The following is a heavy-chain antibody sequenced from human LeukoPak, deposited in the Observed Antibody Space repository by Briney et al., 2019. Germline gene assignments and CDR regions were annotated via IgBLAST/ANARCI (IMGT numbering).Heavy chain of an antibody. J-gene: IGHJ4*02. Sequence: SETLSLSCTVSGGSISSGSYYWSWIRQPPGKGLEWIGSIYHSGRTFYNPSLKSRVTISVDTSKNQFSLKLTSVTAADTAVYYCASTYYDSQSYTTDYWGQGTLVTVSS. CDR2: IYHSGRT. D-gene: IGHD3-10*01. CDR1: GGSISSGSYY. V-gene: IGHV4-39*07. CDR3: ASTYYDSQSYTTDY.